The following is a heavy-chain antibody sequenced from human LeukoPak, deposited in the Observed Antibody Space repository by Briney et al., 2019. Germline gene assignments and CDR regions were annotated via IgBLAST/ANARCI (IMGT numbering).Heavy chain of an antibody. CDR1: GGSFSGYY. J-gene: IGHJ6*02. D-gene: IGHD5-24*01. Sequence: PSETLSLTCAVYGGSFSGYYWSWIRQAPGKGLEWIGEINHSGSTNYNPSLKSRVTISVDTSKNQFSLKLSSVTAADTAVYYCARGWKRVRLQWSREEYGMDVWGQGTTVTVSS. CDR3: ARGWKRVRLQWSREEYGMDV. CDR2: INHSGST. V-gene: IGHV4-34*01.